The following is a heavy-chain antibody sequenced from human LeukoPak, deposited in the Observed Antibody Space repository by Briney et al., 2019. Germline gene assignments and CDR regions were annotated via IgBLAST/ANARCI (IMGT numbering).Heavy chain of an antibody. Sequence: GGSLRLSCAASGFTFSSFGMHWVRQAPGEGLEWVAYIGYTGTDTYYADSVKGRFTISRDNSKNTVHLQVNSLRAADTALYSCERDITERKYYIAYWGQGTLVTVSS. CDR1: GFTFSSFG. D-gene: IGHD3-10*01. J-gene: IGHJ4*02. CDR2: IGYTGTDT. CDR3: ERDITERKYYIAY. V-gene: IGHV3-30*02.